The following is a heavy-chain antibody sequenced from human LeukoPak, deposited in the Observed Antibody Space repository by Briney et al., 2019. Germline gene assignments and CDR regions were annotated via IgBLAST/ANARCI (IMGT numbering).Heavy chain of an antibody. CDR1: GGSISSNTYY. J-gene: IGHJ4*02. V-gene: IGHV4-39*07. CDR3: ARYDSSGRTFDY. CDR2: IYYSGST. Sequence: SETLSLTCTVSGGSISSNTYYWGWIRQPPGKGLEWIGSIYYSGSTYYNPSLKSRVTISVDTSKNQFSLKLSSVTAADTAVYYCARYDSSGRTFDYWGQGTLVTVSS. D-gene: IGHD3-22*01.